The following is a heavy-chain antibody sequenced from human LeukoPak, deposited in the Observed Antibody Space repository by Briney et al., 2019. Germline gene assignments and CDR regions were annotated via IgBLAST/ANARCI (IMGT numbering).Heavy chain of an antibody. D-gene: IGHD2-2*01. CDR1: GGSISSYY. V-gene: IGHV4-59*08. Sequence: PSETLSLTCTVSGGSISSYYWSWIRQPPGKGLEWIGYIYYSGSTNYNPSLKSRVTISVDTSKNQFSLKLSSVTAADTAVYYCARLVSSTVGMDVWGQGTTVTVSS. CDR3: ARLVSSTVGMDV. CDR2: IYYSGST. J-gene: IGHJ6*02.